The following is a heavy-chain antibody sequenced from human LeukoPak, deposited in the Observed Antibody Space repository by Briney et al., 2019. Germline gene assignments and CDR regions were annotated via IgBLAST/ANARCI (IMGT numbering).Heavy chain of an antibody. CDR2: ISSSSIAI. Sequence: GSLRLSCAASRFTFSSYSMNWVRQAPGKGLEWVSYISSSSIAIYNADSVKGRFTISRDNAKNSMYLLMNSVRAEDTAVYYCATQYCSSTSCYAPSLQLATPDAFDIWGQGKMVTVSS. V-gene: IGHV3-48*01. CDR1: RFTFSSYS. D-gene: IGHD2-2*01. CDR3: ATQYCSSTSCYAPSLQLATPDAFDI. J-gene: IGHJ3*02.